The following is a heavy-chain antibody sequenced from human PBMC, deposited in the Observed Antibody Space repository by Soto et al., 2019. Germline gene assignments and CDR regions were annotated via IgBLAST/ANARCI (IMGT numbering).Heavy chain of an antibody. Sequence: PGGSLRLSCAASGFTFSTYWMHWIRQVPGKGLEWVSRINSDAGNIYYADSVKGRFTISRDNAKNTLHLEMNSLRAEDTAVYYCVRYGHGITYSCYGYWFDPWGRGTLVTVSS. CDR2: INSDAGNI. D-gene: IGHD2-15*01. CDR3: VRYGHGITYSCYGYWFDP. V-gene: IGHV3-74*01. CDR1: GFTFSTYW. J-gene: IGHJ5*02.